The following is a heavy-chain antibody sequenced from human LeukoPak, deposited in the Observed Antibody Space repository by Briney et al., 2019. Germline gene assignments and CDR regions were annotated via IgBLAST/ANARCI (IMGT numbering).Heavy chain of an antibody. CDR2: IYYTGST. J-gene: IGHJ4*02. D-gene: IGHD6-6*01. CDR1: GGSISSLY. CDR3: ARHRAYSSSSPFDY. Sequence: SETLSLTCSVSGGSISSLYWSWIRQPPGKGLEWIGYIYYTGSTNYNPSLKSRVTMFVDMSKNQFSLRLSSVTAADTAVYYCARHRAYSSSSPFDYSGQGTLVTVSS. V-gene: IGHV4-59*08.